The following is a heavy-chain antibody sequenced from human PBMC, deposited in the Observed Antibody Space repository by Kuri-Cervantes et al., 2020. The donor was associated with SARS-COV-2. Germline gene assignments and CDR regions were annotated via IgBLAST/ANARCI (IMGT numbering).Heavy chain of an antibody. J-gene: IGHJ4*02. CDR2: INPSGGST. Sequence: ASVKVSCKVSGYTLTELSMHWVRQAPGKGLEWMGIINPSGGSTSYAQKFQGRVTMTRDTSTSTVYMELSSLRSEDTAVYYCARSTAGYSSSWYTDYWGQGTLVTVSS. CDR1: GYTLTELS. V-gene: IGHV1-46*03. D-gene: IGHD6-13*01. CDR3: ARSTAGYSSSWYTDY.